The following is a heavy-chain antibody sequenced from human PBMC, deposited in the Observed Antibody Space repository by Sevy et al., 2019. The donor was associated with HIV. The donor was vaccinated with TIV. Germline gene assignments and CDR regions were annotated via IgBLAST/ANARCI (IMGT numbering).Heavy chain of an antibody. J-gene: IGHJ6*02. D-gene: IGHD6-13*01. Sequence: GGSLRLSCAACGFTFSSYSMNWVRQAPGKGLEWVSSISSSSSYIYYADSVKGRFTISRDNAKNSLYLQMNSLRAEDTAVYYCARAAAGNYYYYGMDVWGQGTTVTVSS. V-gene: IGHV3-21*01. CDR3: ARAAAGNYYYYGMDV. CDR1: GFTFSSYS. CDR2: ISSSSSYI.